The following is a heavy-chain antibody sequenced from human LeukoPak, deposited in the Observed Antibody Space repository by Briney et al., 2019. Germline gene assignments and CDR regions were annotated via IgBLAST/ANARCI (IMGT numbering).Heavy chain of an antibody. J-gene: IGHJ4*02. Sequence: GGSLRLSCAASGFTFSSYSINWVRQAPGKGLEWVSSISSSSSYIYYADSVKGRFTISRDNAKNSLYLQMNSLRAEDTAVYYCAKGPNVVPAAPFDYWGQGTLVTVSS. D-gene: IGHD2-2*01. CDR1: GFTFSSYS. V-gene: IGHV3-21*04. CDR2: ISSSSSYI. CDR3: AKGPNVVPAAPFDY.